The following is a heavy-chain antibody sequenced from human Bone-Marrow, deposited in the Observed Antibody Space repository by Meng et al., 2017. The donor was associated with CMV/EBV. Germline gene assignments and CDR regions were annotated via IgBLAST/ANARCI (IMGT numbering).Heavy chain of an antibody. CDR2: INTDGSTT. CDR1: GVTFSSYS. V-gene: IGHV3-74*01. J-gene: IGHJ4*02. Sequence: GESLKISCVASGVTFSSYSMNWVRQAPGKGLVWVSHINTDGSTTNYADSVKGRFTISRDNSKNTLYLQMNSLRAEDTAVYYCARAAWGGYDPFDYWGQGTRVTGSS. CDR3: ARAAWGGYDPFDY. D-gene: IGHD5-12*01.